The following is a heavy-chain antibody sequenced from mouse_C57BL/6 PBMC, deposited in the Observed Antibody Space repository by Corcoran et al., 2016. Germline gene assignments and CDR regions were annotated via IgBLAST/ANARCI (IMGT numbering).Heavy chain of an antibody. J-gene: IGHJ1*03. CDR1: GYTFTDYN. Sequence: EVQLQQSGPELVKPGASVKIPCKASGYTFTDYNMDWVKQSHGKSLEWIGDINPNNGGTIYNQKFKGKATLTVDKSSSTAYMELRSLTSEDTAVYYCARRRIYRNYGYLDVLGTGTTVTVSS. CDR2: INPNNGGT. CDR3: ARRRIYRNYGYLDV. V-gene: IGHV1-18*01. D-gene: IGHD2-14*01.